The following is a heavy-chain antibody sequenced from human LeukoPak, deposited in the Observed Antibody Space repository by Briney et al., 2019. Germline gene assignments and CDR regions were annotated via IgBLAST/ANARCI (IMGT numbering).Heavy chain of an antibody. V-gene: IGHV4-59*01. CDR2: IYYSGST. CDR3: AREGGADRSGGSCYGWFDP. J-gene: IGHJ5*02. D-gene: IGHD2-15*01. CDR1: GGSISSYY. Sequence: SETLSLTCTVSGGSISSYYWGWIRQPPGKGLEWIGYIYYSGSTNYNPSLKSRVTISVDTSKNQFSLKLSSVTAADTAVYYCAREGGADRSGGSCYGWFDPWGQGTLVTVSS.